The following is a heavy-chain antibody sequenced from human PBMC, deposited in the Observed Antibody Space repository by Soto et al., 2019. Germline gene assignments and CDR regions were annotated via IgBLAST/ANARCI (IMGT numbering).Heavy chain of an antibody. CDR3: ARLGDYVEDAFDI. Sequence: ESGGGVVQPGRSLRLSCAASGVTFSSYGMHWVRQAPGKGLEWVAVIWYDGSNKYYADSVKGRFTISRDNSKNTLYLQMNSLRAEDTAVYYCARLGDYVEDAFDIWGQGTMVTVSS. CDR2: IWYDGSNK. CDR1: GVTFSSYG. D-gene: IGHD4-17*01. V-gene: IGHV3-33*01. J-gene: IGHJ3*02.